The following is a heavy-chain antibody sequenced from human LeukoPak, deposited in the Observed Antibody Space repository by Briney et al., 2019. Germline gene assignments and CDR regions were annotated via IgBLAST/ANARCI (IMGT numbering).Heavy chain of an antibody. V-gene: IGHV3-23*01. Sequence: RTGGSLRLSCAGSGFTFSSYGMNWVRQAPGKALEWVSSNSGRGTYTYYADSVKGRFTISRDNSKNTLYLEMNSLRAEDTAVYYCAKSRGPRITIFGVDVFPPFDYWGQGALVSVSP. CDR3: AKSRGPRITIFGVDVFPPFDY. CDR1: GFTFSSYG. CDR2: NSGRGTYT. D-gene: IGHD3-3*01. J-gene: IGHJ4*02.